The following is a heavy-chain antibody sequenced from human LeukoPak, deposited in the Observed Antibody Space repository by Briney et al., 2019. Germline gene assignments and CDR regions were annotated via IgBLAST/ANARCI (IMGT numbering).Heavy chain of an antibody. D-gene: IGHD6-19*01. CDR2: IYPGDSDT. CDR3: ARLLQGVAGTWGY. V-gene: IGHV5-51*01. Sequence: GESLQISCKASGYSFTTYWIAWVRQLPGKGLEWMGMIYPGDSDTRYSPSFQGQITVSVDKSISIAYLQLSSLKASDTAMYYCARLLQGVAGTWGYWGQGTLVTV. J-gene: IGHJ4*02. CDR1: GYSFTTYW.